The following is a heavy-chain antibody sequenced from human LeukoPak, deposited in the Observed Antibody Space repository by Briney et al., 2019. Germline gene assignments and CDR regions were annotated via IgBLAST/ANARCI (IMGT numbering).Heavy chain of an antibody. CDR2: INHSGST. D-gene: IGHD1-26*01. J-gene: IGHJ4*02. V-gene: IGHV4-34*01. Sequence: PSETLSLICAVYGGSFSGYYWSWIRQPPGKGLEWIGEINHSGSTNYNPSLKSRVTISVDTSKNQFSLKLSSVTAADTAMYYCAKSGGYGLIDYWGQGTLVTVSS. CDR3: AKSGGYGLIDY. CDR1: GGSFSGYY.